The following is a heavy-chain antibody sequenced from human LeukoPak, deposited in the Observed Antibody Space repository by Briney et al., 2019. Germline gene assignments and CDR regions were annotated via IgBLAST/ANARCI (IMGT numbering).Heavy chain of an antibody. Sequence: GGSLRLSCAASGLTFSSYALAWVRQAPGKGLEWVSAISGSGGTTYYADSVKGHFSISGDNSKNTLYLQMNSLRAEDTAVYYCAKNFYGDYNFFFDYWGQGTLVTVSS. CDR2: ISGSGGTT. CDR1: GLTFSSYA. V-gene: IGHV3-23*01. D-gene: IGHD4-17*01. J-gene: IGHJ4*02. CDR3: AKNFYGDYNFFFDY.